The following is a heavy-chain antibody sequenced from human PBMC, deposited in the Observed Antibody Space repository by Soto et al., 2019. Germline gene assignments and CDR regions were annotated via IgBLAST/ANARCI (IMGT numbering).Heavy chain of an antibody. D-gene: IGHD3-22*01. Sequence: QVQLQESGPGLVKPSQTLSLTCTVSGGSISSGGYYWSWIRQHPGKGLEWIGYIYYSGSTYYNPSLKIRVTISVDTSKNQCSLKLSSVTAADTAVYYCARLYDSSGYYVDYWGQGTLVTVSS. J-gene: IGHJ4*02. CDR3: ARLYDSSGYYVDY. CDR2: IYYSGST. CDR1: GGSISSGGYY. V-gene: IGHV4-31*03.